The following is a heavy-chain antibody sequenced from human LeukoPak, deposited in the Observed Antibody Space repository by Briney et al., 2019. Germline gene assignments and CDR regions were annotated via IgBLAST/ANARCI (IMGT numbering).Heavy chain of an antibody. CDR2: IYYSGST. D-gene: IGHD3-9*01. CDR3: ARFTSRILTGYFYYFDY. Sequence: SETLSLTCTVSGGSISSGGYYWSWIRQHPGKGLEWIGYIYYSGSTYYNPSLKSRVTISVDTSKNQFSPKLSSVTAADTAVYYCARFTSRILTGYFYYFDYWGQGTLVTVSS. J-gene: IGHJ4*02. CDR1: GGSISSGGYY. V-gene: IGHV4-31*03.